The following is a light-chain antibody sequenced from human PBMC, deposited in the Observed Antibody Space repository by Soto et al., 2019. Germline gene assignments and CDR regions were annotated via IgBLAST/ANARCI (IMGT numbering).Light chain of an antibody. V-gene: IGKV3-11*01. Sequence: EIVLTQSPATLSLSPGERATLSCRASQSVSSYLAWYQQKPGQAPRLLIYDASNRATGIPARFSGSGSGTDCALTISSLEPEDFAVYYCQQRSNWPSTCGGGTKVEIK. CDR1: QSVSSY. CDR2: DAS. J-gene: IGKJ4*01. CDR3: QQRSNWPST.